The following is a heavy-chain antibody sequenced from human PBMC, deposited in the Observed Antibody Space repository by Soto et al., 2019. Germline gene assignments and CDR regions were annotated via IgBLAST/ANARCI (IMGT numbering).Heavy chain of an antibody. CDR1: GGSFSGYY. V-gene: IGHV4-34*01. Sequence: ASETLSLTCAVYGGSFSGYYWSWIRQPPGKGLEWIGEINHSGSTNYNPSLKSRVTISVDTSKNQFSLKLSSVTAADTAVYYCASLGVVPAAIRNHNWFDPWGQGTLVTVSS. CDR2: INHSGST. CDR3: ASLGVVPAAIRNHNWFDP. D-gene: IGHD2-2*02. J-gene: IGHJ5*02.